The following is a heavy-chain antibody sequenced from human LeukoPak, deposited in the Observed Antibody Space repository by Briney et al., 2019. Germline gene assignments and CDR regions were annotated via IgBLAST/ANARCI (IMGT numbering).Heavy chain of an antibody. CDR2: ISSSGSTI. D-gene: IGHD2-15*01. Sequence: PGGSLRLSCAASGFTFSSYEMNWVRQAPGKGLEWGSYISSSGSTIYYADSVKGRFTISRDNAKNSLYLQMNSLRAEDTAVYYCARGFPGYCSGGSCYPTWFDPWGQGTLVTVSS. V-gene: IGHV3-48*03. J-gene: IGHJ5*02. CDR1: GFTFSSYE. CDR3: ARGFPGYCSGGSCYPTWFDP.